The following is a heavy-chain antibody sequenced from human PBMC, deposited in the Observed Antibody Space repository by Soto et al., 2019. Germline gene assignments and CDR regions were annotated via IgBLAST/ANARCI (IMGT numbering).Heavy chain of an antibody. CDR2: IWYDGTNA. CDR3: ARVEAPLIHSDHYYYGMDV. D-gene: IGHD5-18*01. J-gene: IGHJ6*02. CDR1: GFTFSTYG. V-gene: IGHV3-33*01. Sequence: QVHLVESGGGVVRPGRSLRLACEASGFTFSTYGMHWVRQAPGKGLQWVAVIWYDGTNAYYADSVKGRFTISRDNSKDTLYLEMNNLRTEDTAVCYCARVEAPLIHSDHYYYGMDVWGQGTTVTV.